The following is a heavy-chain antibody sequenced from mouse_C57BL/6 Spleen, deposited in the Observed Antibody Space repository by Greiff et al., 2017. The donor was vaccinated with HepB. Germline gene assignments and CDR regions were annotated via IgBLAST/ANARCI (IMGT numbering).Heavy chain of an antibody. J-gene: IGHJ2*01. CDR2: ISSGSSTI. Sequence: EVKLVESGGGLVKPGGSLKLSCAASGFTFSDYGMHWVRQAPEKGLEWVAYISSGSSTIYNADTVKGRFTISRDNAKNTLFLQMTSLRSEDTAMYYCARDYGSSLDYWGQGTTLTVSS. V-gene: IGHV5-17*01. D-gene: IGHD1-1*01. CDR3: ARDYGSSLDY. CDR1: GFTFSDYG.